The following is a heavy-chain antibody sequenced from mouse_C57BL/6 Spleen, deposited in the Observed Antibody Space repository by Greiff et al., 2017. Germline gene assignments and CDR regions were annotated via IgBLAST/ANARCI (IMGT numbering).Heavy chain of an antibody. D-gene: IGHD2-5*01. CDR1: GFTFSSYA. CDR3: TRVGSNDAMDY. V-gene: IGHV5-9-1*02. Sequence: DVQLVESGEGLVKPGGSLKLSCAASGFTFSSYAMSWVRQTPEKRLEWVAYISSGGDYIYYADTVKGRFTISRDNARNTLYLQMSSLKSEDTAMYYCTRVGSNDAMDYWGQGTSVTVSS. J-gene: IGHJ4*01. CDR2: ISSGGDYI.